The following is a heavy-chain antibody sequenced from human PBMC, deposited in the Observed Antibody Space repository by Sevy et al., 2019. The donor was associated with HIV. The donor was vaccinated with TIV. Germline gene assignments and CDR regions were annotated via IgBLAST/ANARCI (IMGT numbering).Heavy chain of an antibody. J-gene: IGHJ1*01. D-gene: IGHD6-13*01. CDR1: GFIFSGYV. CDR3: AKDASSSWTGGTFQH. Sequence: GGSLRLSCAASGFIFSGYVMSWVRQAPGKGLEWVSGISASGGSTYYADSVKGRFTVSRDNSKNTLYLEMNGLRAEDTAVYYCAKDASSSWTGGTFQHWGQGTLVTVSS. CDR2: ISASGGST. V-gene: IGHV3-23*01.